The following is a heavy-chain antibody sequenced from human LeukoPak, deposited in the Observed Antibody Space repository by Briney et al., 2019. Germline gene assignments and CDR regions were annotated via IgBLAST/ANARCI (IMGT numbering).Heavy chain of an antibody. V-gene: IGHV3-23*01. D-gene: IGHD3-9*01. CDR1: GFTLSSYA. Sequence: GGSLRLSCAASGFTLSSYAMSWVRQAPGKGLEWVSAISGSGGSTYYADSVKGRFTISRDNSKNTLYLQMNSLRAEDTAVYYCATPHYDILTGYYSFDYWGQGTLVTVSS. CDR3: ATPHYDILTGYYSFDY. J-gene: IGHJ4*02. CDR2: ISGSGGST.